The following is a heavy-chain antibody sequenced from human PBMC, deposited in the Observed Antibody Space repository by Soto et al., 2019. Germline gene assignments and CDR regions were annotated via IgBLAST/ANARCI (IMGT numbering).Heavy chain of an antibody. CDR2: VFHTGNT. J-gene: IGHJ4*02. D-gene: IGHD7-27*01. V-gene: IGHV4-4*02. CDR1: GDSISSSAW. Sequence: SETLSLTCAVSGDSISSSAWWTWVRQPPGKGLEGIGEVFHTGNTNYNPSLKRRATMSVDKSTNEFSLKVTSVTAADTAIYYCARKAWVRFDYWGQGALVTVSS. CDR3: ARKAWVRFDY.